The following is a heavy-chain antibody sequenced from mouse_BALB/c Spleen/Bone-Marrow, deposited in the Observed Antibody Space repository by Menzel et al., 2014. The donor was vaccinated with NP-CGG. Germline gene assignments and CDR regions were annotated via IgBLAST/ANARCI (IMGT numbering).Heavy chain of an antibody. D-gene: IGHD1-2*01. V-gene: IGHV1S34*01. CDR1: GYSFTDYY. J-gene: IGHJ2*01. CDR3: SRGDYGYGYLDY. CDR2: ISCYSSVT. Sequence: VVKTGASVKISCKASGYSFTDYYIHWVKQSHGKSLEWIGYISCYSSVTDYNQKFKGKATFTVDTSSRTAYMQFNGLTSEDSAVYYCSRGDYGYGYLDYWGQGTTLTVSS.